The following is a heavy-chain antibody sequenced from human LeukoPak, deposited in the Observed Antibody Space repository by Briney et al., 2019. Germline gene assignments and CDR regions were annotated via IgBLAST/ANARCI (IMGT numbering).Heavy chain of an antibody. Sequence: SETLSLTCAVFGGSFSDYYWTWIRQPPGKGLEWIGEINHSGSTNYNPSLKSRVTISVDTSENQFSLKLSSVTAADTAVYYCARAPKYSIAIDYWGQGTPVTVSS. J-gene: IGHJ4*02. D-gene: IGHD6-6*01. CDR3: ARAPKYSIAIDY. CDR2: INHSGST. CDR1: GGSFSDYY. V-gene: IGHV4-34*01.